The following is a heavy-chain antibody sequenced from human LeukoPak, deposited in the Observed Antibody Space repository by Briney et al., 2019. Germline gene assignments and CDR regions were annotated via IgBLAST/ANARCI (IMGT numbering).Heavy chain of an antibody. CDR2: ISSSSSYI. CDR1: GFTFSSYS. V-gene: IGHV3-21*04. D-gene: IGHD3-10*01. Sequence: PGGSLRLSCAASGFTFSSYSMNWVRQAPGKGLEWVSSISSSSSYIYYADSVKGRFTMSRDNSKNTLYLQMNSLRAEDTAAYYCAREREGVRSAFDIWGQGTMVTVS. CDR3: AREREGVRSAFDI. J-gene: IGHJ3*02.